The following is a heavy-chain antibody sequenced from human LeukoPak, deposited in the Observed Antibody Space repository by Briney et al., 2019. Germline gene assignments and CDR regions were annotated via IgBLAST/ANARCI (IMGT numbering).Heavy chain of an antibody. V-gene: IGHV3-7*03. CDR2: IKRDGSEK. CDR1: GFTFSSYA. Sequence: PGGSLRLSCAASGFTFSSYAMNWVRQAPGKGLEWVANIKRDGSEKYYVDSVKGRFTISRDNAKNLLYLQMNSLRAEDTAVYYCVKTAYGDYGYFDYWGQGTLVTVSS. CDR3: VKTAYGDYGYFDY. D-gene: IGHD4-17*01. J-gene: IGHJ4*02.